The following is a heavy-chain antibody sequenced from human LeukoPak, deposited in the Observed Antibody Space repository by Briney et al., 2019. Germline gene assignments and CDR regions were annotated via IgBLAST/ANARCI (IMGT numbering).Heavy chain of an antibody. Sequence: SETLSLTCTVSGGSISSYYWSWIRQPPGKGLEWIGCIYYSGSTNYNPSLKSRVTISVDTSKNQFSLKLSSVTAADTAVYYCARHGYSSGWYNYWGQGTLVTVSS. CDR3: ARHGYSSGWYNY. D-gene: IGHD6-19*01. CDR1: GGSISSYY. CDR2: IYYSGST. J-gene: IGHJ4*02. V-gene: IGHV4-59*08.